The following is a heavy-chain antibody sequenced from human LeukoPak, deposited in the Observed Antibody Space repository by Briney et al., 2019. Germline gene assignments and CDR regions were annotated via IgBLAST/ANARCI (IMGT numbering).Heavy chain of an antibody. J-gene: IGHJ4*02. Sequence: SETLSLTCTGSGCSISSYYWSWIRQPPGKGLEWVGNIYDSGSTNYNPSLKSRVNISVDTSKNQCSLKLSSVTAADTAVYYCARQSISGSSLIYFDYWGQGTLVNVSS. CDR2: IYDSGST. CDR3: ARQSISGSSLIYFDY. CDR1: GCSISSYY. V-gene: IGHV4-59*01. D-gene: IGHD3-22*01.